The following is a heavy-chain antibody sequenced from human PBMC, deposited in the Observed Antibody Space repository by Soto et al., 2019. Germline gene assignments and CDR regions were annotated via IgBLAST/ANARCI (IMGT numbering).Heavy chain of an antibody. CDR1: GFTFSSYV. J-gene: IGHJ4*02. CDR2: ITSGGST. CDR3: AKGRGTVNGYNWNDGRFDY. Sequence: GGSLRLSCAASGFTFSSYVMTWVRQAPGKGLEWVSAITSGGSTFYADSVKGRFTISRDNSKNTLYLQMSSLRAEDTAVYYCAKGRGTVNGYNWNDGRFDYWGQGTLVTVSS. D-gene: IGHD1-20*01. V-gene: IGHV3-23*01.